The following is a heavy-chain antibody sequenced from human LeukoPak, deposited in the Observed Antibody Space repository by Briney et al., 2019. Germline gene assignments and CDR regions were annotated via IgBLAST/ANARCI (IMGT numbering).Heavy chain of an antibody. CDR2: IHTSGSN. CDR3: ARLSAAVHLGAFDL. D-gene: IGHD3-3*01. J-gene: IGHJ3*01. Sequence: SETLSLTCAVSGVSISPYYWAWIRQPPGKGLEWIGYIHTSGSNNQYPSLKSRVTISVEKSKNPFSLRLTSVTAADTAVYYCARLSAAVHLGAFDLWGQGTMVTVSS. V-gene: IGHV4-4*09. CDR1: GVSISPYY.